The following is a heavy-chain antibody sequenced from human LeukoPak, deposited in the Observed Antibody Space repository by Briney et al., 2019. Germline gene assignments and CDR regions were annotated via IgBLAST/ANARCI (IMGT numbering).Heavy chain of an antibody. Sequence: ASVKVSCKASGYTFTSYAMHWVRQAPGQRLEWMGWINAGNGNTKYSQKFQGRVTMTRNTSISTAYMELSSLRSEDTAVYYCARVWASGWYGDAFDIWGQGTMVTVSS. V-gene: IGHV1-3*01. D-gene: IGHD6-19*01. CDR2: INAGNGNT. CDR3: ARVWASGWYGDAFDI. J-gene: IGHJ3*02. CDR1: GYTFTSYA.